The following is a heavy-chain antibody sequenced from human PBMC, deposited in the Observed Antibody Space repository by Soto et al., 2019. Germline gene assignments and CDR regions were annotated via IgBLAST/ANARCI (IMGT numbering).Heavy chain of an antibody. D-gene: IGHD1-26*01. CDR3: ARARGDYYRYFQD. J-gene: IGHJ1*01. CDR1: GFTFGDHG. V-gene: IGHV3-20*04. CDR2: INWNGGST. Sequence: DVQLVESGGSVVRPGGSLRLSCAASGFTFGDHGMIWVRQAPGKGLEWVSGINWNGGSTGYVDSVKGRFTISRDNAKNSLYLQMDSRRADDTALYYCARARGDYYRYFQDWGQGTLVTVSS.